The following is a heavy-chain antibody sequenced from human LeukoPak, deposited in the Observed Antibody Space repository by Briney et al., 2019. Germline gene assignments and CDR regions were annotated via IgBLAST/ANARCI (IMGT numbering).Heavy chain of an antibody. Sequence: SETLSLTCAVYGGSFSGYYWSWIRQLPGKGLEWIGEINHSGSTNYNPSLKSRVTISVDTSKNQFSLKLSSVTAADTAVYYCARETLAPVLDYWGQGTLVTVSS. D-gene: IGHD2-2*01. CDR3: ARETLAPVLDY. CDR2: INHSGST. J-gene: IGHJ4*02. CDR1: GGSFSGYY. V-gene: IGHV4-34*01.